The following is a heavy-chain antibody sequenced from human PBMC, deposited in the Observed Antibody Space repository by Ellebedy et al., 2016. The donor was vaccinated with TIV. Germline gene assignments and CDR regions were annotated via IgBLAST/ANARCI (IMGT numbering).Heavy chain of an antibody. J-gene: IGHJ6*02. CDR3: TRHHDFGDYSPFYYHGMDV. D-gene: IGHD4-17*01. V-gene: IGHV3-49*03. CDR2: IRTKAYGGTT. Sequence: GESLKISCTASGFPFGDYVMSWFRQAPGKGLEWVAFIRTKAYGGTTDSAASVNSRFTISRDDSKSIAYLQMDSLKTEDTAVYYCTRHHDFGDYSPFYYHGMDVWGQGTTVIVS. CDR1: GFPFGDYV.